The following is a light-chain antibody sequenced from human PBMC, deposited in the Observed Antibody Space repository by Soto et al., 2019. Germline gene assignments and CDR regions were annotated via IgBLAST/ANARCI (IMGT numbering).Light chain of an antibody. CDR2: AAS. CDR3: QQSYSTPIT. J-gene: IGKJ5*01. Sequence: DIQMTQSPSSLSASVGDRVTITCRASQSISSYLNWYQQNPGKAPKLLIYAASSLQSGVPSRFSGSGSGTDFTLTISSLQPEYFATYYCQQSYSTPITFGQGTRLEIK. CDR1: QSISSY. V-gene: IGKV1-39*01.